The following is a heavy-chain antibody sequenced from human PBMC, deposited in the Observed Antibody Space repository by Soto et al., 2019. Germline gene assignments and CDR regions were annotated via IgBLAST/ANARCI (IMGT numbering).Heavy chain of an antibody. CDR1: GFTFSEYS. CDR3: SRSYWCSSGWRFDY. V-gene: IGHV3-49*03. CDR2: IRSNSYGGTR. J-gene: IGHJ4*02. D-gene: IGHD6-19*01. Sequence: PGGSLRLSCTASGFTFSEYSMSWFRQAPGKGLEWVGLIRSNSYGGTREYAASVKGRFTISRDDTTKIAYLEMNSLKTEDTGLYYCSRSYWCSSGWRFDYWGLGTLVTVSS.